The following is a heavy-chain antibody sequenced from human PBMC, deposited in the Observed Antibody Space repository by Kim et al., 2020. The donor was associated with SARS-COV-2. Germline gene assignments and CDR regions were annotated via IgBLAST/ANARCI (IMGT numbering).Heavy chain of an antibody. CDR1: GGSISSYY. J-gene: IGHJ6*02. CDR2: IYYSGST. D-gene: IGHD3-22*01. V-gene: IGHV4-59*08. CDR3: ARLENYYDSSGYPGGSFGMDV. Sequence: SETLSLTCTVSGGSISSYYWSWVRQPPGKGLEWIGYIYYSGSTNYNPSLKSRVTISVDTSKNQFSLKLSSVTAADTAVYYCARLENYYDSSGYPGGSFGMDVWGQGTTVTVSS.